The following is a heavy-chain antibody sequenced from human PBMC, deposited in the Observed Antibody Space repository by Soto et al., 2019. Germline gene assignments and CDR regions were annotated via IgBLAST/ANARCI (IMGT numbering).Heavy chain of an antibody. D-gene: IGHD2-2*02. CDR1: GFTFSSYW. J-gene: IGHJ6*02. CDR3: ARVDCSTSNCYTLYYGRDV. V-gene: IGHV3-7*04. CDR2: MNQDGGEK. Sequence: AGGSLRLSCAASGFTFSSYWMTWFRQAPGKGLEWVADMNQDGGEKYYVDSVKGRFTISRDNARTSLYLQMNSLRVEDTAVYYCARVDCSTSNCYTLYYGRDVWGQGTTVTVSS.